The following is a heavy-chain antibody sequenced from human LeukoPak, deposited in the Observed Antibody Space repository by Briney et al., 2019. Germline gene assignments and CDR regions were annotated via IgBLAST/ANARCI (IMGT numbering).Heavy chain of an antibody. CDR2: IYYSGST. D-gene: IGHD3-10*01. J-gene: IGHJ4*02. Sequence: SETLSLTCTVSGGSINSYYWSWIRQPPGKGLEWIGYIYYSGSTNYNPSLKSRVTISVDTSKNQFSLNLNSVTAADTAVYYCARGGIVRGADWGQGALVTVSS. CDR3: ARGGIVRGAD. V-gene: IGHV4-59*12. CDR1: GGSINSYY.